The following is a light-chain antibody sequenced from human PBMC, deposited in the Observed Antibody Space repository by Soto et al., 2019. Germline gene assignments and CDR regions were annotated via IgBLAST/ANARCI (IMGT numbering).Light chain of an antibody. CDR2: DAS. V-gene: IGKV1-5*01. CDR3: QQYKSYPWT. Sequence: DIQMTQSPSTLSASVGDRVTITCRASQSISSWLAWYQQKPGKAPKLLIYDASSLESGVPTRFSGSGSGTELPLTISSLQPDDFATYYCQQYKSYPWTVGQGTKVEIK. J-gene: IGKJ1*01. CDR1: QSISSW.